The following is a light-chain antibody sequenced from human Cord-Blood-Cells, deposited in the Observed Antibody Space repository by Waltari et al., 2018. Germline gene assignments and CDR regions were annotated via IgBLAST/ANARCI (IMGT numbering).Light chain of an antibody. CDR1: SSNIGSNT. V-gene: IGLV1-44*01. CDR3: AAWDDSLNGVV. CDR2: SNK. J-gene: IGLJ2*01. Sequence: QSVLTQPPSASGTPGQRVTIPCSGRSSNIGSNTVNWYQQLPGTAPKHLIYSNKQRPSGVPDRFSGSKSGTAAALAISGLQSEDEADYYCAAWDDSLNGVVFGGGTKLTVL.